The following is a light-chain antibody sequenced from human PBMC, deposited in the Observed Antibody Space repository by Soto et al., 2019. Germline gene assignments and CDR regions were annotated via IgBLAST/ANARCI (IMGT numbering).Light chain of an antibody. CDR1: SSDVGAYDY. Sequence: QSALTQPASVSGSPGQSITISCTGTSSDVGAYDYVSWYQQHPDKASKLMIYEVSNRPSGVSNRFSGSKSVNTATLTISGLQADDEAYYYCSSYTSSSTRVFGTGTKATVL. J-gene: IGLJ1*01. V-gene: IGLV2-14*01. CDR3: SSYTSSSTRV. CDR2: EVS.